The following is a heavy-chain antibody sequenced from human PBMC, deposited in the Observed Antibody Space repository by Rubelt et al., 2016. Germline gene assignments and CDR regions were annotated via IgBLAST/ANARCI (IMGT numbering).Heavy chain of an antibody. CDR3: ATGVSGSGPERFDY. V-gene: IGHV3-48*01. CDR1: GFTFSSYS. Sequence: EVQLLESGGGLVQPGGSLRLSCVASGFTFSSYSMNWVRQAPGKGLEWISYISSSSNTIYYTDSVKGRFTISRDNAKNSLYLQMNSLRAEDTAVYFCATGVSGSGPERFDYWGQGTLVTVSS. CDR2: ISSSSNTI. J-gene: IGHJ4*02. D-gene: IGHD2-15*01.